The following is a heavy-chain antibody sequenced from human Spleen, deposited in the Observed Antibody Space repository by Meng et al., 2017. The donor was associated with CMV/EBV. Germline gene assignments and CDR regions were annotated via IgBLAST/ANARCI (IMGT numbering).Heavy chain of an antibody. CDR1: GYTFSVYY. J-gene: IGHJ4*02. CDR2: ITPNSGGT. D-gene: IGHD6-19*01. Sequence: ASVKVSCKASGYTFSVYYIHWVRQAPGQGLEWIGWITPNSGGTNYAQNFQGRVTMTRDTSTSTAYMELSRLRSYDTAVYYCARSSGLDYWGQGTLVTVSS. V-gene: IGHV1-2*02. CDR3: ARSSGLDY.